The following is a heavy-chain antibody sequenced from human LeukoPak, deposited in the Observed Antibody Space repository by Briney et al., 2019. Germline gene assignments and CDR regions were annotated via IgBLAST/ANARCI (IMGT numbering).Heavy chain of an antibody. CDR2: IYTSGST. J-gene: IGHJ5*02. V-gene: IGHV4-4*07. Sequence: SETPSLTCTVSGGSISSYYWSWIRQPAGKGLEWIGRIYTSGSTNYNPSLKSRVTMSVDTSKNQFSLKLSSVTAADTAVYYCARDLSNRMVRGVIFWFDPWGQGTLVTVSS. D-gene: IGHD3-10*01. CDR3: ARDLSNRMVRGVIFWFDP. CDR1: GGSISSYY.